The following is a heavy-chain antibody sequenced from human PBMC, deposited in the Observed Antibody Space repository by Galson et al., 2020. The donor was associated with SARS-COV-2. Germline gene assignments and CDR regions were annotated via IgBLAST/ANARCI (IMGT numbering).Heavy chain of an antibody. J-gene: IGHJ3*02. CDR2: INTNTGNP. D-gene: IGHD3-10*02. Sequence: ASVKVSCQASGYTFTSYAMNWVRQAPGQGLEWMGWINTNTGNPTYAQGFTGRFVFSLDTSVSTAYLQISSLKAEDTAVYYCARVFGLDTIQRGDDAFDIWGQGTMVTVSS. CDR3: ARVFGLDTIQRGDDAFDI. V-gene: IGHV7-4-1*02. CDR1: GYTFTSYA.